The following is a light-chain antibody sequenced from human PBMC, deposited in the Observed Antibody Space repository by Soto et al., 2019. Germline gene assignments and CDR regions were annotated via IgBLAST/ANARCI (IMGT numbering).Light chain of an antibody. V-gene: IGKV3-20*01. Sequence: EIVLTQSPGTLSLSPGERATLSCRASQTLSNSFIAWYQQKPGQAPRLLIYDTSSRATGVPDRYSASGSGTDFTLTISRLEPEDFAVFFCQQYGTSEIIFGQGTKVDI. CDR1: QTLSNSF. CDR3: QQYGTSEII. J-gene: IGKJ1*01. CDR2: DTS.